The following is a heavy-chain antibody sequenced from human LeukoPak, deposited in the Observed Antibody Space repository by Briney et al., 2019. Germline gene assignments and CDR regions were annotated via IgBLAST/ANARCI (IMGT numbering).Heavy chain of an antibody. J-gene: IGHJ5*02. CDR1: GGSISSYY. CDR2: IYTSGST. V-gene: IGHV4-4*07. Sequence: PSETLSLTCTVSGGSISSYYWSWIRQTAGKGLEWIGRIYTSGSTNFNPSLKSRVTMSVDTSKNQFSLKLSSVTAADTAVYYCASQLLGGRDWFDPWGQGTLVTVSS. D-gene: IGHD2-2*01. CDR3: ASQLLGGRDWFDP.